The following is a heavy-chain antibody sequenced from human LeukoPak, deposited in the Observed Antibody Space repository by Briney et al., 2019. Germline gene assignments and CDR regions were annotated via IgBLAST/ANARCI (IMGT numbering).Heavy chain of an antibody. D-gene: IGHD4-17*01. CDR3: APKPTVTTNY. CDR2: ISGSSGST. J-gene: IGHJ4*02. Sequence: PGGSLRLYCSASGFTFSSYAMTWVRQAPGKGLEWVSTISGSSGSTNYADSVKGRFTISRDNSQNTLYLQMNSLRAEDAAVYYCAPKPTVTTNYWGQGTLVTLSS. CDR1: GFTFSSYA. V-gene: IGHV3-23*01.